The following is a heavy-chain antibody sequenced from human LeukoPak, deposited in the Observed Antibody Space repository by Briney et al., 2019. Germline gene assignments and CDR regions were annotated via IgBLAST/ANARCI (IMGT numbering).Heavy chain of an antibody. D-gene: IGHD3-3*01. Sequence: GSLRLSCAASGFTFSSYSMNWVRQAPGKGLEWVSYISSSSSTIYYADSVKGRFTISRDNAKNSLYLQMNNLRAEDTAVYYCAREIFWSGYYSNLHFDYWGQGTLVTVSS. V-gene: IGHV3-48*04. CDR3: AREIFWSGYYSNLHFDY. CDR2: ISSSSSTI. CDR1: GFTFSSYS. J-gene: IGHJ4*02.